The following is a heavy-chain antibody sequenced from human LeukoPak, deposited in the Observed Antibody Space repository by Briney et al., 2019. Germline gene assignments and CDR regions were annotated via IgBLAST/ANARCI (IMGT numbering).Heavy chain of an antibody. V-gene: IGHV3-23*01. J-gene: IGHJ4*02. CDR1: GFTSSSYA. CDR2: ISGSGGST. Sequence: GGSLRLSCAASGFTSSSYAMSWVRQAPGKGLEWVSAISGSGGSTYYADSVKGRFTISRDNSKNTLYLQMNSLRAEDTAVYYCAKDASTVTTFDRGYYFDYWGQGTLVTVSS. D-gene: IGHD4-11*01. CDR3: AKDASTVTTFDRGYYFDY.